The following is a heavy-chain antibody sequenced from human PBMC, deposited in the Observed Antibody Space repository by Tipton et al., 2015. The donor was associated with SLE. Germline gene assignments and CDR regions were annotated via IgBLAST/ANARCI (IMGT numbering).Heavy chain of an antibody. CDR1: GYSISSGYY. D-gene: IGHD3-22*01. CDR2: IYTSGST. Sequence: TLSLTCAVSGYSISSGYYWGWIRQPAGKGLEWIGYIYTSGSTNYNPSLKSRVTISVDTSKNQFSLKLSSVTAADTAVYYCARDSSSGYYSPGAFDIWGQGTMVTVSS. J-gene: IGHJ3*02. V-gene: IGHV4-61*09. CDR3: ARDSSSGYYSPGAFDI.